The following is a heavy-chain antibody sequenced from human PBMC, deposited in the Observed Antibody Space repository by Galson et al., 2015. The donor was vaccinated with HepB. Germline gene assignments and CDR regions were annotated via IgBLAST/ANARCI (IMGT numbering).Heavy chain of an antibody. CDR2: ISYDGSNK. V-gene: IGHV3-30*18. D-gene: IGHD3-16*02. Sequence: SLRLSCAASGFTFSSYGMHWVRQAPGKGLEWVAAISYDGSNKYYADSVKGRFTISRDNSKNTLYLQMNSLRAEDTAVYYCAKDLNLGELSLSGPDAFDIWGQGTMVTVSS. J-gene: IGHJ3*02. CDR1: GFTFSSYG. CDR3: AKDLNLGELSLSGPDAFDI.